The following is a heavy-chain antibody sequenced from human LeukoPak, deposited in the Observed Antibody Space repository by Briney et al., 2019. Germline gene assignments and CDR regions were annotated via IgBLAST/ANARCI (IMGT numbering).Heavy chain of an antibody. V-gene: IGHV3-53*01. CDR2: IYSGGST. Sequence: PGGSLRLSCAASGFTTSSNYMSWIRQAPGKGLEWVSGIYSGGSTYYADSVKGRFTVSRVNSNNTLYLQMNSLRAEDTAVYYCARDRDGYGDPSYFDYWGQGTLVTVSS. D-gene: IGHD5-24*01. CDR1: GFTTSSNY. CDR3: ARDRDGYGDPSYFDY. J-gene: IGHJ4*02.